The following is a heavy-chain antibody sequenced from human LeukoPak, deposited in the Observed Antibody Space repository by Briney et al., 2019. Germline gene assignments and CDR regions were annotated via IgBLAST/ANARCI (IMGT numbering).Heavy chain of an antibody. CDR2: ISASGGTT. J-gene: IGHJ4*02. D-gene: IGHD2-15*01. Sequence: GGSLRLSCAASGFTFSSYSMNWVRQAPGKGLEWVSGISASGGTTHYADSVKGRFTISRDNSKMTLYLQMNSLRGEDTALYYCAKGGGGHCSGGFCSNFDYWGQGALVTVSA. CDR3: AKGGGGHCSGGFCSNFDY. V-gene: IGHV3-23*01. CDR1: GFTFSSYS.